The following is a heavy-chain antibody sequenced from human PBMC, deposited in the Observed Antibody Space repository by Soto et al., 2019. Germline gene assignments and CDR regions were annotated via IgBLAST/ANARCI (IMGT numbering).Heavy chain of an antibody. J-gene: IGHJ5*02. D-gene: IGHD3-3*01. CDR3: ARDKLTIFGVVTNWFDP. CDR2: INAGNGNT. V-gene: IGHV1-3*01. CDR1: GYTFTSYA. Sequence: VKVSCKASGYTFTSYAMHWVRQAPGQRLEWMGWINAGNGNTKYSQKFQGRVTITRDTSASTAYMELSSLRSEDTAVYYCARDKLTIFGVVTNWFDPWGQGTLVTVSS.